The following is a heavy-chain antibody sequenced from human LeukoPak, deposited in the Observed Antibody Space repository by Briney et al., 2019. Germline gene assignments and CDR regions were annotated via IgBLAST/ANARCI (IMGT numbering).Heavy chain of an antibody. CDR3: ATVTSVGYSYGSNYYYGMDV. V-gene: IGHV1-24*01. D-gene: IGHD5-18*01. CDR1: GYTLTELS. J-gene: IGHJ6*02. Sequence: ASVKVSCKVSGYTLTELSMHWVRQAPGKGLEWMGGFDPEDGETIYAQKFQGRVTMTEDTSTDTAYMELSSLRSEDTAVYYCATVTSVGYSYGSNYYYGMDVWGQGTTVTVSS. CDR2: FDPEDGET.